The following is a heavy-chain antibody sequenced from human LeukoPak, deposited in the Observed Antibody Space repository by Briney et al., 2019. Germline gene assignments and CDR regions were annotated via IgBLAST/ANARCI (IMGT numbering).Heavy chain of an antibody. Sequence: GGSLRLSCAASGFTFSHFWMSWVRQAPGKGLEWVAYIKKTGSETYYVDSVKGRFTITRDNTRNSLFLQMYSLRAGDTAMYFCAREDGYCSGGNCYSYFDSWGQGTLVTVSS. D-gene: IGHD2-15*01. V-gene: IGHV3-7*01. CDR1: GFTFSHFW. CDR3: AREDGYCSGGNCYSYFDS. CDR2: IKKTGSET. J-gene: IGHJ4*02.